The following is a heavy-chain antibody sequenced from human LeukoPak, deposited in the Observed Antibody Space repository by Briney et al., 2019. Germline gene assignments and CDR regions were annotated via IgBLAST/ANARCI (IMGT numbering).Heavy chain of an antibody. CDR2: ISSSGSTI. Sequence: GGSLRLACAASGFTFSDYYMSWIRQAPGKGLEWVSYISSSGSTIYYADSVKGRFTISRDNAKNSLYLQMNSLRAEDTAVYYCASESYSSSWPRGGNWFDPWGQGTLVTVSS. D-gene: IGHD6-13*01. J-gene: IGHJ5*02. V-gene: IGHV3-11*04. CDR1: GFTFSDYY. CDR3: ASESYSSSWPRGGNWFDP.